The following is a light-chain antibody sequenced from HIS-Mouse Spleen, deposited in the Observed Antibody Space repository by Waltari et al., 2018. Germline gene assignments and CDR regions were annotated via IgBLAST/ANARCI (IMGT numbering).Light chain of an antibody. J-gene: IGLJ3*02. CDR3: AAWDDSLNGWV. CDR1: SSNIGSNT. Sequence: QSVLTQPPSASGTPGQRVTISCSGSSSNIGSNTVNWYQQLPGTAPKLLIYSNNQRTSGVPERVSGAKSGTSASLAISGLQSEDEADYYCAAWDDSLNGWVFGGGTKLTVL. CDR2: SNN. V-gene: IGLV1-44*01.